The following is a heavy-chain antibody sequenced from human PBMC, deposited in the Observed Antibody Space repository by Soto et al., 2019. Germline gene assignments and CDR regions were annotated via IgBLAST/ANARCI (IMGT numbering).Heavy chain of an antibody. J-gene: IGHJ3*02. D-gene: IGHD5-12*01. Sequence: ASVKVSCKASGYTFTRYGISWVRQAPGQGLEWMGWISAYNGNTNYAQKLQGRVTMTTDTSTSTAYMELRSLRSDDTAVYYCARIMYSGYASAFDIWGQGTMVTVSS. CDR3: ARIMYSGYASAFDI. CDR2: ISAYNGNT. V-gene: IGHV1-18*01. CDR1: GYTFTRYG.